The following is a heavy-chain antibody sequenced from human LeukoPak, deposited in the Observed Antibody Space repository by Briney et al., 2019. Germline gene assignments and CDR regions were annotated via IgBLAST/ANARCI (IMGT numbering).Heavy chain of an antibody. Sequence: SETLSLTCTVSGDSITSYFWSWIRQPPGKGLEWVGYIFYSGITNYNPSLKSRVTMSVDTSQKQFSLRLTSVRAADTAVYYCARGRYLTTLGGAAAGFLDYWGQGTVVTVSS. CDR1: GDSITSYF. V-gene: IGHV4-59*12. CDR2: IFYSGIT. J-gene: IGHJ4*02. CDR3: ARGRYLTTLGGAAAGFLDY. D-gene: IGHD6-13*01.